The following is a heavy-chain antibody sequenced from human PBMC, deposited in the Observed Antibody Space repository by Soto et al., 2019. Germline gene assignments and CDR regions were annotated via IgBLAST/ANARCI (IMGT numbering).Heavy chain of an antibody. D-gene: IGHD2-15*01. Sequence: QVQLQESGPGLVEPSQTLSLICTVSGASVSSSSYHWSWIHQHPGKGLEWIGYITGSPYYNPSLKSRVTISLDTSRNHFSLELNSVTAADTAVYYCATLTAGGGGRGYWGQGTLVTVSS. CDR2: ITGSP. V-gene: IGHV4-31*03. CDR3: ATLTAGGGGRGY. J-gene: IGHJ4*02. CDR1: GASVSSSSYH.